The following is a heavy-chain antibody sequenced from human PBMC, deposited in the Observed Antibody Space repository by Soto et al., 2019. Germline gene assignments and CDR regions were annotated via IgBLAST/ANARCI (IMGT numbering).Heavy chain of an antibody. CDR2: IYYSGST. V-gene: IGHV4-59*08. D-gene: IGHD2-21*02. CDR3: ARLSAYCGGDCYTYYYGMDV. CDR1: GGSISSYY. J-gene: IGHJ6*02. Sequence: SLTCTVSGGSISSYYWSWIRQPPGKGLEWIGYIYYSGSTNYNPSLKSRVTISVDTSKNQFSLKLSSVTAADTAVYYCARLSAYCGGDCYTYYYGMDVWGQGTTVTVSS.